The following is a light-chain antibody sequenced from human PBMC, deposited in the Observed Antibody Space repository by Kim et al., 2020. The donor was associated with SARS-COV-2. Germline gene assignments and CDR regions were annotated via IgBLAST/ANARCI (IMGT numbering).Light chain of an antibody. J-gene: IGKJ3*01. Sequence: PASISCSASQSLVYSDGNIYLNWWHQRPGQSPRRLIYKVSNRDSGVPDRFSGSGSGTDFTRQISRVEAEDVGVYYCMQGTHWPFTFGPGTKVDIK. CDR2: KVS. CDR3: MQGTHWPFT. CDR1: QSLVYSDGNIY. V-gene: IGKV2-30*01.